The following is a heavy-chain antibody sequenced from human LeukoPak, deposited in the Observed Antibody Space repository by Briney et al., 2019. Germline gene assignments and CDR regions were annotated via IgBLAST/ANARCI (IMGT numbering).Heavy chain of an antibody. CDR3: AGRYSSGSYIDY. J-gene: IGHJ4*02. CDR2: IYHSGKT. Sequence: SETLSLTCTVSGGSISSSSYFWDWIRQPPGKGLEWIGTIYHSGKTYYNPSLKSRVTISVDTSKNQFSLKLSSVTAADTAVYYCAGRYSSGSYIDYWGQGTLVTVSS. CDR1: GGSISSSSYF. V-gene: IGHV4-39*01. D-gene: IGHD3-10*01.